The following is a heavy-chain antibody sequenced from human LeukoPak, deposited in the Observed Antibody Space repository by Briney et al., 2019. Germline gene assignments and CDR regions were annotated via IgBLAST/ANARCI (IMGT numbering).Heavy chain of an antibody. V-gene: IGHV3-23*01. CDR1: GFTFSNYA. CDR3: AKNRGLPL. CDR2: INGSGGRT. Sequence: GGSLRLSCAASGFTFSNYAMSWVRQAPGKGLEWVSDINGSGGRTYYADSVKGRFAISRDNSKNTLYLQMNSLRAEDTAVYYCAKNRGLPLWGQGTLVTVSS. J-gene: IGHJ4*02.